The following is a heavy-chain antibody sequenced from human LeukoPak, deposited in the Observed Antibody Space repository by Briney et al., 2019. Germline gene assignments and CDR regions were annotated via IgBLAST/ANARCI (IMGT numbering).Heavy chain of an antibody. D-gene: IGHD4-11*01. V-gene: IGHV3-30*04. CDR3: ARDRDYKRGYWYFDY. CDR1: GFTFSSYA. CDR2: ISYDGSNK. J-gene: IGHJ4*02. Sequence: GRSLRLSCAASGFTFSSYAMHWVRQAPGKGLEWVAVISYDGSNKYYADSVKGRFTISRDNSKNTLYLQMNSLRAEDTAVYYCARDRDYKRGYWYFDYWGQGTLVTVSS.